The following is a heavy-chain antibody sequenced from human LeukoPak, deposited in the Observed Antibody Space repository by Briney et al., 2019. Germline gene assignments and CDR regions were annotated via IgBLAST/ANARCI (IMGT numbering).Heavy chain of an antibody. CDR2: IDPSDSYT. Sequence: GESLKISCRSSGYSFSSYWISWVRQMPGKGLEWMGRIDPSDSYTNYSPSFQGHVTISADKSISTAYLQWSSLKASDTAMYYCASYSSDWSERVTCDYWGQGTLVTVSS. J-gene: IGHJ4*02. D-gene: IGHD6-19*01. V-gene: IGHV5-10-1*01. CDR3: ASYSSDWSERVTCDY. CDR1: GYSFSSYW.